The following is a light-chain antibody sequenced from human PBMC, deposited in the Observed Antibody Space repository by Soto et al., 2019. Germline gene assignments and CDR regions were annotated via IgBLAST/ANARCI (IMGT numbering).Light chain of an antibody. CDR3: QQYSSYSPYT. Sequence: DIQMTQSPSTLSASVGDRVTITCRASQSINSWLAWYQQKPGKAPRLLIFKASTLESGVPSRFSGSGSGTEFTLTISSLQPDDFATYYCQQYSSYSPYTFGQGTKVEI. J-gene: IGKJ2*01. CDR2: KAS. CDR1: QSINSW. V-gene: IGKV1-5*03.